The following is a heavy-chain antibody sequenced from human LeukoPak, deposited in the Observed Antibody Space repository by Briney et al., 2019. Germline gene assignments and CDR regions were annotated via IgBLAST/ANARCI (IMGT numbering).Heavy chain of an antibody. CDR3: ARGRSGWDY. CDR2: IRSDGSIT. V-gene: IGHV3-74*01. CDR1: GFTFSGYW. D-gene: IGHD3-22*01. J-gene: IGHJ4*02. Sequence: GGSLRLSCAASGFTFSGYWMHWVRQAPAKGLAWVSVIRSDGSITTYADSVKGRFTISRDNAKNSLYLQMNSLRAEDTAVYYCARGRSGWDYWGQGTLVTVSS.